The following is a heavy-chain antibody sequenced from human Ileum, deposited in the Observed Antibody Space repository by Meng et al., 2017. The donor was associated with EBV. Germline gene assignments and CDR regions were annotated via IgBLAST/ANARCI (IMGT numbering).Heavy chain of an antibody. Sequence: QVHLQERGRGLVKPSESLSLTCAVSGGSISRRDWGSWVRQPPGKGLEWIGETSHSGSTNYSPSLKSRVTISLDKSKNQLSLKLNSVTAADTAVYYCASSDYYRSDYWGQGTLVTVSS. CDR1: GGSISRRDW. CDR2: TSHSGST. CDR3: ASSDYYRSDY. D-gene: IGHD3-22*01. V-gene: IGHV4-4*02. J-gene: IGHJ4*02.